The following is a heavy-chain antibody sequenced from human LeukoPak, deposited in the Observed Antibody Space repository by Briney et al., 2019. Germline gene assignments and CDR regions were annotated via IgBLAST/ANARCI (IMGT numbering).Heavy chain of an antibody. Sequence: GGSLGLSCAASGFTFSSYWMNWVRQAPGKGLEWVANIKQDGSEKYYVDSVKGRFTISRDNAKNSLYLQMNSLRAEDTAVYYCAKEGAYPIVTYDSWGQGTQVTVSS. D-gene: IGHD4-11*01. CDR1: GFTFSSYW. CDR3: AKEGAYPIVTYDS. CDR2: IKQDGSEK. V-gene: IGHV3-7*01. J-gene: IGHJ5*01.